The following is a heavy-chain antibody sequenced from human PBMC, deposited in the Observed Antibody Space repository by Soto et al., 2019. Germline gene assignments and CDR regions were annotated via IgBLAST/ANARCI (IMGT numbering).Heavy chain of an antibody. CDR3: APRTTGDAFDI. V-gene: IGHV4-39*01. J-gene: IGHJ3*02. CDR1: GGSISTSSYY. D-gene: IGHD4-17*01. CDR2: MYYSGRT. Sequence: QLQVQESGPGLVKPSETLSLTCTVSGGSISTSSYYWCWIRQPPGKGLEWIASMYYSGRTFYNPSVESRVTISVDTSKNQFSLKLNSVTAADTGVYYCAPRTTGDAFDIWGQGTMVTVSS.